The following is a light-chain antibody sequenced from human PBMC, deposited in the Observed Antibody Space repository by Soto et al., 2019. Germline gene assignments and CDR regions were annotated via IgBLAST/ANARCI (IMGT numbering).Light chain of an antibody. CDR1: SGDIGGYKY. CDR3: SSYTMYTTPYV. Sequence: QSVLTQPASVSGSPGQSITISCTGTSGDIGGYKYVSWYQQRPGKAPKLLIYDVTNRPSGVSDRFSASKSGNTASLTISGLQAEGEADYYCSSYTMYTTPYVFGTGTKVTVL. V-gene: IGLV2-14*03. CDR2: DVT. J-gene: IGLJ1*01.